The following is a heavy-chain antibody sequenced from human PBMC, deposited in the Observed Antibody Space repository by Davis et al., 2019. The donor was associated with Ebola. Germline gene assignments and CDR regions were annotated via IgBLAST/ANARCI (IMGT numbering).Heavy chain of an antibody. CDR1: GFTFSSYA. V-gene: IGHV3-23*01. CDR2: ISGSGGST. J-gene: IGHJ4*02. Sequence: GESLKISRAASGFTFSSYAMSWVRQAPGKGLEWVSAISGSGGSTYYADSVKGRFTISRDNSKNTLYLQMNSLRAEDTAVYYCAKLDVSSSWYDNWGQGTLVTVSS. CDR3: AKLDVSSSWYDN. D-gene: IGHD6-13*01.